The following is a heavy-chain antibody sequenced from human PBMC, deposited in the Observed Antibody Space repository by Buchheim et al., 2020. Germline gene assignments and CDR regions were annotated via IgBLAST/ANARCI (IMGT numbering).Heavy chain of an antibody. CDR1: GFTFSSYE. CDR2: ISSSGSTI. Sequence: EVQLVESGGGLVQPGGSLRLSCAASGFTFSSYEMNWVRQAPGKGLEWVSYISSSGSTIYYADSVKVRFTISRDNAKNSLYMQMNSLRAEDTAVYYCARVLDSYGPIYGMDVWGQGTT. CDR3: ARVLDSYGPIYGMDV. V-gene: IGHV3-48*03. J-gene: IGHJ6*02. D-gene: IGHD5-18*01.